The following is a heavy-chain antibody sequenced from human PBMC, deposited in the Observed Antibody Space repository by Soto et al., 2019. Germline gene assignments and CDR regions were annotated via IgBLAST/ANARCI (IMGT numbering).Heavy chain of an antibody. CDR3: ARADIVVVPAAREPFDI. J-gene: IGHJ3*02. CDR2: IDPSDSYT. Sequence: PRESLKISCKGSGYSFTSYWISWVRQMPGKGLEWMGRIDPSDSYTNYSPSFQGHVTISADKSISTAYLQWSSLKASDTAMYYCARADIVVVPAAREPFDIWGQGTMVTVSS. V-gene: IGHV5-10-1*01. D-gene: IGHD2-2*01. CDR1: GYSFTSYW.